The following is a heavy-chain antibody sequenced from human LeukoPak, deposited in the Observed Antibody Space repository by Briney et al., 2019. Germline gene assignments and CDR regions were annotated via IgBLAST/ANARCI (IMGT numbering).Heavy chain of an antibody. D-gene: IGHD2-2*01. CDR3: ARGETSSYDY. CDR2: IYTGGST. Sequence: GSLRLSCAASGFTVSNNFMSWVRPTPGKGLEWVSVIYTGGSTYYADSVKGRFTISRDNSKNTLYLQMKSLRAEDTAVYYCARGETSSYDYWGQGTLVTVSS. J-gene: IGHJ4*02. CDR1: GFTVSNNF. V-gene: IGHV3-53*01.